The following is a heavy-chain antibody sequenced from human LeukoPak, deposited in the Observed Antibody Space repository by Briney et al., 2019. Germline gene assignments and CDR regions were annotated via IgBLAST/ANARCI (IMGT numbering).Heavy chain of an antibody. CDR1: GGSISSSSYY. CDR3: ARQGHNWFDP. J-gene: IGHJ5*02. Sequence: PSETLSLTCTVSGGSISSSSYYWGWIRQPPGKGLEWIGSIYYSGSTSYNPSLKSRVTISVDTSKNQFSLKLSSVTAADAAVYYCARQGHNWFDPWGQGTLVTVSS. V-gene: IGHV4-39*01. CDR2: IYYSGST.